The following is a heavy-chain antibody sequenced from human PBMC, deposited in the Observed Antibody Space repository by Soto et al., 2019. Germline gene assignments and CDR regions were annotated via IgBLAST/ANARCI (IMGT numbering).Heavy chain of an antibody. CDR1: GFTFSIYW. CDR2: INNDGTTT. V-gene: IGHV3-74*01. D-gene: IGHD6-13*01. J-gene: IGHJ5*02. Sequence: EVQLVESGGGLVQSGGSLRLSCAASGFTFSIYWMHWVRQAPGKGLVWVSRINNDGTTTNYADSVKGRFNISRDNAKNTVFLQMNSLRAEDTAVYYCARGPSGQLGNWFDPWGQGTLVTVSS. CDR3: ARGPSGQLGNWFDP.